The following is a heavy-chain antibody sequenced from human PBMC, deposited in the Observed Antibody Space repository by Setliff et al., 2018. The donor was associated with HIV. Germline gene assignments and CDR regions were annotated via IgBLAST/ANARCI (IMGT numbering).Heavy chain of an antibody. J-gene: IGHJ5*02. CDR2: IHYSGIV. CDR1: GGSMKNFY. CDR3: ARVAKDSSFFSTSGPSYFDP. Sequence: NPSETLSLTCTVSGGSMKNFYWTWVRQVPGGRLQWIGHIHYSGIVNYSPSLSSRPTISAQTSKNQFSLTLKSVTTADTALYFCARVAKDSSFFSTSGPSYFDPWGHGTLVTVSS. D-gene: IGHD3-10*01. V-gene: IGHV4-59*01.